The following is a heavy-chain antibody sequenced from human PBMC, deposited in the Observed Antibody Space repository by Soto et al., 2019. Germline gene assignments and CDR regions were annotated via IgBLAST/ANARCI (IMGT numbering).Heavy chain of an antibody. CDR3: AKGQHCSTTSCYFYYYGMDV. Sequence: VRQAPGKGLEWVAVISYDGSNKYYADSVKGRLTISRDNSKNTLYLQMNSLRAEDTAVYYCAKGQHCSTTSCYFYYYGMDVWGQGTTVTVSS. J-gene: IGHJ6*02. D-gene: IGHD2-2*01. CDR2: ISYDGSNK. V-gene: IGHV3-30*18.